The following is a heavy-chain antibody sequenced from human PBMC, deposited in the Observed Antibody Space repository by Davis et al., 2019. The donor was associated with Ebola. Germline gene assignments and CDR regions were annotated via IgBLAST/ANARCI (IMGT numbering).Heavy chain of an antibody. CDR3: AREGDGYNSPSFDY. CDR1: GGSISDSNYY. V-gene: IGHV4-39*07. Sequence: PSETLSLTCTVSGGSISDSNYYWGWIRQPPGKGLEWIGGIYYSGTTYNNPSLKSRVTISVDTSKNQFSLKLSSVTAADTAVYYCAREGDGYNSPSFDYWGQGNLVTVSS. D-gene: IGHD5-24*01. J-gene: IGHJ4*02. CDR2: IYYSGTT.